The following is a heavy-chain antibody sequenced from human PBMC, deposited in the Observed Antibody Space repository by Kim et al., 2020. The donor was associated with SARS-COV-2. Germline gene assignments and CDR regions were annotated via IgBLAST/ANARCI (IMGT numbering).Heavy chain of an antibody. J-gene: IGHJ4*02. D-gene: IGHD2-15*01. CDR3: VKDSRCSGGSCYPNFDY. Sequence: VKGRFTISRDNSKNTLYLQMSSLRAEDTAVYYCVKDSRCSGGSCYPNFDYWGQGTLVTVSS. V-gene: IGHV3-64D*09.